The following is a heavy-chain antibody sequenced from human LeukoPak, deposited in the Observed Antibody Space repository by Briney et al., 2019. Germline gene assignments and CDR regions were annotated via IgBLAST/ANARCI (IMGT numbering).Heavy chain of an antibody. Sequence: GASVKVSCKASGYTFTSYYMHWVRQAPGQGLEWMGIINPSGGSTSYAQKFQGRVTMTRDMSTSTVYMELSSLRSEDTAVYYCARAAHYCSSTSCYQSFDYWGQRTLVTFSS. CDR1: GYTFTSYY. CDR3: ARAAHYCSSTSCYQSFDY. D-gene: IGHD2-2*01. J-gene: IGHJ4*02. V-gene: IGHV1-46*01. CDR2: INPSGGST.